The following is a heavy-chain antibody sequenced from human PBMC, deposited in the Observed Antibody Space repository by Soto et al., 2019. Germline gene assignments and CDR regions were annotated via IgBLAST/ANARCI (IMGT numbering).Heavy chain of an antibody. CDR3: VRDGYCEDSSGIYDYAFGI. CDR1: GFTFSVYE. Sequence: GGSLRLSCAASGFTFSVYEMNWVRQAPGKGLEWVSFISRGGSPIYYADSVKGRFTISRDDAKSSLYLQMNSLRVEDTAVYFCVRDGYCEDSSGIYDYAFGIWGQGTLVTVSS. V-gene: IGHV3-48*03. CDR2: ISRGGSPI. J-gene: IGHJ3*02. D-gene: IGHD3-22*01.